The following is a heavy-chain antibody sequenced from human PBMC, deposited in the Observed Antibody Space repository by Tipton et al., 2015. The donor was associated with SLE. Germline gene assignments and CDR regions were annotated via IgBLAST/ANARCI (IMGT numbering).Heavy chain of an antibody. Sequence: LRLSCTVSGGSISSYYWSWIRQPAGKGLEWIGRIYTSGVTNYNPSLKSRVSVSVDTSKNQFSLRLTSVIAADTAVYYCARLHGYSYGLNWFDPWGQGTLISVSS. CDR3: ARLHGYSYGLNWFDP. J-gene: IGHJ5*02. CDR2: IYTSGVT. D-gene: IGHD5-18*01. V-gene: IGHV4-4*07. CDR1: GGSISSYY.